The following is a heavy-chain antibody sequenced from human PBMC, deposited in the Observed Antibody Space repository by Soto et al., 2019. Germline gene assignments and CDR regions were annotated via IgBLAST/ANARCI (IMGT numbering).Heavy chain of an antibody. CDR3: AITGGGGYLY. CDR1: GYTFSSYD. J-gene: IGHJ4*02. Sequence: QVQLVQSGAEVKKPGASVKVSCKASGYTFSSYDINWVRQATGQGLEWMGWLNPNSVDTGYAQKFQGRVTLTRNTSINTAYIELGSLTSDDTAVYYCAITGGGGYLYWGQGPLVTVSS. V-gene: IGHV1-8*01. CDR2: LNPNSVDT. D-gene: IGHD6-19*01.